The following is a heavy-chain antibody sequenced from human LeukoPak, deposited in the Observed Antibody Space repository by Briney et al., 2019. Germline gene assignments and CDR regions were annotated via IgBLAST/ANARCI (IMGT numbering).Heavy chain of an antibody. CDR2: IYTSGST. Sequence: SETLSLTCTVSGGSTSSYYWSWIRQPAGKGLEWIGRIYTSGSTNYNPSLKSRVTMSVDTSKNQFSLKLSSVTAADTAVYYCARAPEGYCSGGNCSPNWFDPWGQGTLVTVSS. V-gene: IGHV4-4*07. D-gene: IGHD2-15*01. J-gene: IGHJ5*02. CDR3: ARAPEGYCSGGNCSPNWFDP. CDR1: GGSTSSYY.